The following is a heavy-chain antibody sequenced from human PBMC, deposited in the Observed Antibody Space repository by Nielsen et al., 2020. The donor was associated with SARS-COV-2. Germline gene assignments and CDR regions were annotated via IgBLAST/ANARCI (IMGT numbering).Heavy chain of an antibody. Sequence: GESLKISCAASGFTFSSYSMNWVRQAPGKGLEWVSYISSSSSTIYYADSVKGRFTISRDNAKNSLYLQINSLRDEDTAVYYCARDQLELPAGYYYYMDVWGKGTTVTVSS. CDR1: GFTFSSYS. J-gene: IGHJ6*03. CDR3: ARDQLELPAGYYYYMDV. CDR2: ISSSSSTI. V-gene: IGHV3-48*02. D-gene: IGHD1-7*01.